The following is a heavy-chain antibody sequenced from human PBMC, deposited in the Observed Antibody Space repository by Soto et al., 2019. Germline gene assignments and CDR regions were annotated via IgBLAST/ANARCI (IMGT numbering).Heavy chain of an antibody. CDR3: AREWRSYDILTGYYPPDY. D-gene: IGHD3-9*01. J-gene: IGHJ4*02. Sequence: GASVKVSCKASGYTFTSYAMHWVRQAPGQRLEWMGWINAGNGNTKYSQKFQGRVTITRDTSASTAYMELSSLRSEDTAVYYCAREWRSYDILTGYYPPDYWGQGTLVTVSS. CDR2: INAGNGNT. CDR1: GYTFTSYA. V-gene: IGHV1-3*01.